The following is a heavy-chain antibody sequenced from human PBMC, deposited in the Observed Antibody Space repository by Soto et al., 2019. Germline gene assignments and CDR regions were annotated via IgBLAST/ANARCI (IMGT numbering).Heavy chain of an antibody. V-gene: IGHV3-64*01. CDR2: ISSNGINT. Sequence: GGSLRLSCAASGFTFSSFAMHWVRQPPGKGLEYVSVISSNGINTHYANSVKGRFTISRDNSKNTLYLQMGSLRADDMAVYYCARGSYYETEGDDAYDIWGQGTMVTVSS. D-gene: IGHD3-3*01. CDR3: ARGSYYETEGDDAYDI. CDR1: GFTFSSFA. J-gene: IGHJ3*02.